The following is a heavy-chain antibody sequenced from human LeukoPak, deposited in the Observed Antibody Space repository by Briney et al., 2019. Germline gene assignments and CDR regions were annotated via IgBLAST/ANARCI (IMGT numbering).Heavy chain of an antibody. V-gene: IGHV1-2*02. CDR3: ARGYYGSGINWFDP. D-gene: IGHD3-10*01. Sequence: ASVKVSCKASGYTFTGYYMHWVRQAPGQGLEWMGWINPNSGGTNYAQKFQGRVTMTRDTSISTAYMELSRLRSDDTAVYYCARGYYGSGINWFDPWGQGTLVTVSS. J-gene: IGHJ5*02. CDR1: GYTFTGYY. CDR2: INPNSGGT.